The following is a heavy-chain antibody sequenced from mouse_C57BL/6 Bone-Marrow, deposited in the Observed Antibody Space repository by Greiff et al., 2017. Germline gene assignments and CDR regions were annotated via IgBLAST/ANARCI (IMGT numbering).Heavy chain of an antibody. Sequence: VQLQQPGAELVRPGSSVKLSCKASGYTFTSYWMHWVKQRPIQGLEWIGNIDPSDSETHYNQKFKDKATLTVDKSASTASMQLSSLTSEDSAVYYCAREEEKKGDSAMDYWGQVTSVTVSS. J-gene: IGHJ4*01. CDR3: AREEEKKGDSAMDY. CDR1: GYTFTSYW. V-gene: IGHV1-52*01. CDR2: IDPSDSET.